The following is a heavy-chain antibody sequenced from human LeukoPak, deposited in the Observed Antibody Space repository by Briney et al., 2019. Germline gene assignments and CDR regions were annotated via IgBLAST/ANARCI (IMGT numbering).Heavy chain of an antibody. CDR1: GESFSGYY. CDR2: INHSGST. V-gene: IGHV4-34*01. D-gene: IGHD3-16*02. Sequence: SETLSLTCAVYGESFSGYYWSWIRQPPGKGLEWIGEINHSGSTNYNPSLKSRVTISVDTSKNQFSLKLSSVTAADTAVYYCARAYVWGSYRYSPYYFDYWGQGTLVTVSS. CDR3: ARAYVWGSYRYSPYYFDY. J-gene: IGHJ4*02.